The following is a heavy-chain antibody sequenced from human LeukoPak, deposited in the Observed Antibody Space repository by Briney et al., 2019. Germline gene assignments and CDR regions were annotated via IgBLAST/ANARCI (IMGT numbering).Heavy chain of an antibody. V-gene: IGHV4-59*01. CDR1: GGSISSYY. CDR2: IYYSGST. Sequence: SETLSLTCTVPGGSISSYYWSWIRQPPGKGLEWIGYIYYSGSTNYNPSLKSRVTISVDTSKNQFSLKLSSVTAADTATYYCARIVFYSGSYYFDYWGQGTLVTVSS. D-gene: IGHD1-26*01. CDR3: ARIVFYSGSYYFDY. J-gene: IGHJ4*02.